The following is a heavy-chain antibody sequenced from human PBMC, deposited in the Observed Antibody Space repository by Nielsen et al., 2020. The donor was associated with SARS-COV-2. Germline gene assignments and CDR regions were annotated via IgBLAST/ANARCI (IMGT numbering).Heavy chain of an antibody. J-gene: IGHJ4*02. CDR2: ISWNSGRI. CDR1: GLTFSTYV. D-gene: IGHD3-3*01. CDR3: AREEAIFGVVTPDY. V-gene: IGHV3-20*04. Sequence: GESLKISCAASGLTFSTYVMCWVRHAPGKGLEWVSGISWNSGRIGYADSVKGRITISRDNAKNSLYLQMNSLRAEDTAMYYCAREEAIFGVVTPDYWGQGTLVTVSA.